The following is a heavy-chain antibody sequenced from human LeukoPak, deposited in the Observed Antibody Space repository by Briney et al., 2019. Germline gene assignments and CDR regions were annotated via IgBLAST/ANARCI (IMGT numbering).Heavy chain of an antibody. CDR1: GGSISSFH. CDR2: IYGGGVT. Sequence: SETLSLTCTVSGGSISSFHWNWLRQSPGRGLEGIGYIYGGGVTNYNPSLRFRATMSIDTSKNKSSLNLTSVAADDTAVYYCARSVGTNWSYFFDYWGQGTLVTVSS. CDR3: ARSVGTNWSYFFDY. V-gene: IGHV4-59*01. J-gene: IGHJ4*02. D-gene: IGHD3-3*01.